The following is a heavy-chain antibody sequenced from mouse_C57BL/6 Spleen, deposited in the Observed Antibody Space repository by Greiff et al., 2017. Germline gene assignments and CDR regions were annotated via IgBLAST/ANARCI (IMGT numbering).Heavy chain of an antibody. Sequence: EVQLVESGGGLVKPGGSLKLSCAASGFTFSSYAMSWVRQTPEKRLEWVATISDGGSYTYYPDNGKGRFTISRDNAKNNLYLQMSHLKSEDTAMYYCARVWDGGYAMDYWGQGTSVTVSS. CDR2: ISDGGSYT. V-gene: IGHV5-4*01. CDR1: GFTFSSYA. D-gene: IGHD4-1*01. CDR3: ARVWDGGYAMDY. J-gene: IGHJ4*01.